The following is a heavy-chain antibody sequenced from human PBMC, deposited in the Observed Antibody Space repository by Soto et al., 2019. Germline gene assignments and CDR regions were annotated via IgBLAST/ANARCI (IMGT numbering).Heavy chain of an antibody. CDR2: ISGSGGST. CDR3: AKSESGSGYYDSSGYTGY. V-gene: IGHV3-23*01. D-gene: IGHD3-22*01. CDR1: GFTFSSYA. J-gene: IGHJ4*02. Sequence: GGSLRLSCAASGFTFSSYAMSWVRQAPGKGLEWVSAISGSGGSTYYADSVKGRFTISRDNSKNTLYLQMNSLRAEDTAVYYCAKSESGSGYYDSSGYTGYWGQGTLVTVSS.